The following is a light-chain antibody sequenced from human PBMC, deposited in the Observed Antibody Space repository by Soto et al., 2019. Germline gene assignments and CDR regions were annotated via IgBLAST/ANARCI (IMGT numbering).Light chain of an antibody. CDR1: SSDVGSHNG. V-gene: IGLV2-18*02. CDR2: EVT. CDR3: RSYTTSSTFV. J-gene: IGLJ1*01. Sequence: QSVLTQPPSVSGSPGQSVTISCTGTSSDVGSHNGVSWYQQPPGTAPKLMIYEVTNRPSGVPDRFSGSKSGNTASLTISGLQAEDEADYYCRSYTTSSTFVFGTGTKVTVL.